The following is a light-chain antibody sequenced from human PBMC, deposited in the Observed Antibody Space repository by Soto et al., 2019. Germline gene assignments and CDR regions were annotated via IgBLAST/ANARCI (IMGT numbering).Light chain of an antibody. CDR1: QGIGND. Sequence: ALQVTQSPSSLSASVGNRVTITCRASQGIGNDLGRYQQKPGKAPTLLIYAATSLQSGVTPRFSASGSGTTFTLTSSSLQPENFATYYCLQDYNLWTFGKGTKLEI. V-gene: IGKV1-6*01. CDR3: LQDYNLWT. J-gene: IGKJ1*01. CDR2: AAT.